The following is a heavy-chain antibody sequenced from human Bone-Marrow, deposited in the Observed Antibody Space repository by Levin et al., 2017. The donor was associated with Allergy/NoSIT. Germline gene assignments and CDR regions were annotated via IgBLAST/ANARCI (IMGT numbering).Heavy chain of an antibody. CDR1: GFTVSINY. CDR2: VYSGGST. CDR3: ARLYSTGWYLRY. V-gene: IGHV3-53*01. Sequence: GGSLRLSCAASGFTVSINYMTWVRQAPGKGLEWVSVVYSGGSTYYADSVKGRFTISRDNSKNTLYLQMNSLRAEDTAVYYYARLYSTGWYLRYWGQGILVTVSS. D-gene: IGHD6-19*01. J-gene: IGHJ4*02.